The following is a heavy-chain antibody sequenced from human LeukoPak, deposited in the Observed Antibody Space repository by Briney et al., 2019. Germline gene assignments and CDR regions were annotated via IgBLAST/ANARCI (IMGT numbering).Heavy chain of an antibody. J-gene: IGHJ3*02. CDR3: ARSTDCSSTSCYIIDAFDI. CDR1: GGSTSSHY. D-gene: IGHD2-2*02. Sequence: KPSETLSLTCTVSGGSTSSHYWSWIRQPPGKGLEWIGYIYYSGSTNYNPSLKSRVTISVDTSKNQFSLKLSSVTAADTAVYYCARSTDCSSTSCYIIDAFDIWGQGTMVTVSS. V-gene: IGHV4-59*11. CDR2: IYYSGST.